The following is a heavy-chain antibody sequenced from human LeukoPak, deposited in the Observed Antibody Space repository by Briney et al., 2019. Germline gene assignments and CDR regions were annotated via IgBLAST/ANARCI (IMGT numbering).Heavy chain of an antibody. CDR1: GGSISSSSYY. J-gene: IGHJ5*02. CDR3: ASRERRGYSGYDTRGRWFDP. V-gene: IGHV4-39*07. D-gene: IGHD5-12*01. Sequence: SETLSLTCTVSGGSISSSSYYWGWIRQPPGKGLEWIGSIYYSGSTYYNPSLKSRVTISVDTSKNQFSLKLSSVTAADTAVYYCASRERRGYSGYDTRGRWFDPWGQGTLVTVSS. CDR2: IYYSGST.